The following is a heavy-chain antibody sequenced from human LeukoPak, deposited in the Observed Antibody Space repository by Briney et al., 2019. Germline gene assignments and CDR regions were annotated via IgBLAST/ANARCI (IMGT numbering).Heavy chain of an antibody. Sequence: GGSLRLSRAASGFTFSDYAMHWVRQAPGKGLEWVAVISSDGTNKDYADSVKGRFSISRDNSKNTLYLQMNRLRADDTAVYYCARDRSQEFDPWGQGTLVTVSS. CDR3: ARDRSQEFDP. CDR1: GFTFSDYA. D-gene: IGHD3-10*01. J-gene: IGHJ5*02. V-gene: IGHV3-30*04. CDR2: ISSDGTNK.